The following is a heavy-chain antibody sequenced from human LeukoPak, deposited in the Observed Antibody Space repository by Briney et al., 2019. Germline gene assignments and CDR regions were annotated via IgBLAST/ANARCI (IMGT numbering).Heavy chain of an antibody. V-gene: IGHV4-31*03. CDR1: GGSIGSGGYY. J-gene: IGHJ3*02. CDR3: ARDHYYDSSGHHPGAFDI. Sequence: SQTLSLTCTVSGGSIGSGGYYWSWIRQHPGKGLEWIGYIYYSGSTYYNPSLKSRVTISVDTSKNQFSLKLSSVTAADTAVYYCARDHYYDSSGHHPGAFDIWGQGTMVTVSS. CDR2: IYYSGST. D-gene: IGHD3-22*01.